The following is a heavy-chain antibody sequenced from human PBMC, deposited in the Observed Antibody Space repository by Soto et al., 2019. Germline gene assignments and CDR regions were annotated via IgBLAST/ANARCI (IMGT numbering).Heavy chain of an antibody. V-gene: IGHV1-3*01. J-gene: IGHJ6*02. D-gene: IGHD7-27*01. CDR1: GGTLSSYT. CDR3: ARGFWALEYGMDV. CDR2: INPSNGNT. Sequence: ASVKVSCKASGGTLSSYTISWVRQAPGQGLEWMGWINPSNGNTNYSQKFQGRVTITRDTSASTAYMELSSLRSEDTAVYYCARGFWALEYGMDVWGQGTTVTVSS.